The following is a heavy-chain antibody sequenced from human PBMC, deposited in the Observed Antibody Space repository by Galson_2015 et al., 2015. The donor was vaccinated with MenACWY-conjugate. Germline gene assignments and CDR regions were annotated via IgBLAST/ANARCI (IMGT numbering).Heavy chain of an antibody. CDR2: INSDGSST. J-gene: IGHJ4*02. CDR3: AVYCSSTRCYGASGGY. Sequence: SLRLSCAASGFTFSSYWMHWVRQSPGKGLEWVSPINSDGSSTSYADSVKGRFTISRDNAKNTLYLQMNSLRAEDTAVYYCAVYCSSTRCYGASGGYWGQGTLVTVSS. CDR1: GFTFSSYW. D-gene: IGHD2-2*01. V-gene: IGHV3-74*01.